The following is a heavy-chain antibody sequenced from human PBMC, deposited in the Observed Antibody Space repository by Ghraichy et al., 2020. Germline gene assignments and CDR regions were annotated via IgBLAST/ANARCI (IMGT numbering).Heavy chain of an antibody. J-gene: IGHJ5*02. Sequence: SETLSLTCTVSGGSIRNSIYYWGWIRQPPGKGLEWIGTIYYSGRNYYNPSLKSRVTISVDTSKNQFSLKLNSVTAADTAVYYCARLNIIRGNGWFDPWGQGTLVTVSS. CDR1: GGSIRNSIYY. D-gene: IGHD3-10*01. V-gene: IGHV4-39*01. CDR2: IYYSGRN. CDR3: ARLNIIRGNGWFDP.